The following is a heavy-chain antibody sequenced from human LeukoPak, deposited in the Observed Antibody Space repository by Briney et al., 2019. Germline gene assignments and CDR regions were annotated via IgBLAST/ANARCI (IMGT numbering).Heavy chain of an antibody. CDR2: INHSGST. CDR1: GGSFSGYY. J-gene: IGHJ4*02. CDR3: ARGRGYATYFDY. V-gene: IGHV4-34*01. D-gene: IGHD2-15*01. Sequence: SETLSLTCAVYGGSFSGYYWSWIRQPPGKRLEWIGEINHSGSTNYNPSLKSRVTISVDTSKNQFSLKLSSVTAADTAVYYCARGRGYATYFDYWGQGTLVTVSS.